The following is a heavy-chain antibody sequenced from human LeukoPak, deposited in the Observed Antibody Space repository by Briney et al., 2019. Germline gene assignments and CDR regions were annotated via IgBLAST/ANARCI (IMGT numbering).Heavy chain of an antibody. D-gene: IGHD2-15*01. CDR1: GGSISSYY. CDR3: ARDGGRDAFDI. CDR2: IYYSGST. J-gene: IGHJ3*02. V-gene: IGHV4-59*01. Sequence: SETLSLTCTVSGGSISSYYWSWIRQPPGKGLEWIGYIYYSGSTNYNPSLKSRVTISVDTSKNQFSLKLSSVTTVDTAVYYCARDGGRDAFDIWGQGTMVAVSS.